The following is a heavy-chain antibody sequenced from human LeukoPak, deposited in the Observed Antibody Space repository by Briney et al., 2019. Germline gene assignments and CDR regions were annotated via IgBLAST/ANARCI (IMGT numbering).Heavy chain of an antibody. CDR3: ARVLGYDSSGLADAFDI. V-gene: IGHV4-31*03. CDR2: IYYSGST. CDR1: GGSISSGGYY. Sequence: PSETLSLTCTVSGGSISSGGYYWSWIRQHPGKGLEWIGYIYYSGSTYYNPSLKSRVTISVDTSKNQFSLKLSSVTAADTAVYYCARVLGYDSSGLADAFDIWGLGTMVTVSS. D-gene: IGHD3-22*01. J-gene: IGHJ3*02.